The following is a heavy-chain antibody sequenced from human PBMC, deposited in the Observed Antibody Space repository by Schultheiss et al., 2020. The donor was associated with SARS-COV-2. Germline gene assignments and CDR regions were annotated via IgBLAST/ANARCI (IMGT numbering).Heavy chain of an antibody. CDR2: INHSGST. CDR3: ARGDSSGYSILFDY. D-gene: IGHD3-22*01. V-gene: IGHV4-34*01. CDR1: GGSFSGYY. Sequence: SQTLSLTCAVYGGSFSGYYWSWIRQPPGKGLEWIGEINHSGSTNYNPSLKSRVTISVDTSKNQFSLKLSSVTAADTAVYYCARGDSSGYSILFDYWGQGTLVTVSS. J-gene: IGHJ4*02.